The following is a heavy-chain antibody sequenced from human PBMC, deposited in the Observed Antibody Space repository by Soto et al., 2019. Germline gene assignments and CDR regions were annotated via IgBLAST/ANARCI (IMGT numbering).Heavy chain of an antibody. V-gene: IGHV4-59*01. Sequence: SETLSLTCTVSGGSINSYYWSWIRQPPGKGLEWIGYIYYSGSTNYNPSLKSRVTISVDTSKNQFSLKLSSVTAADTAVYYCARDGSGSSFYFDYWGQGTLVTVSS. CDR2: IYYSGST. D-gene: IGHD3-10*01. CDR1: GGSINSYY. J-gene: IGHJ4*02. CDR3: ARDGSGSSFYFDY.